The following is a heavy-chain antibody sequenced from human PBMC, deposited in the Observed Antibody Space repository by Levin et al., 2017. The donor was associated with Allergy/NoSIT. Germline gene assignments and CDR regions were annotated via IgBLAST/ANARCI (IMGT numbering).Heavy chain of an antibody. D-gene: IGHD6-19*01. J-gene: IGHJ5*02. Sequence: GGSLRLSCAASGFTVSNAWMSWVRQAPGKGLEWVGRIKSKTDGGTTDYAAPVTGRFTISRDDSKNTLSLQMNSLKTEDTALYYCMTDCWSWERGRTAVGTSTVSWGQGTLVTVSS. CDR3: MTDCWSWERGRTAVGTSTVS. CDR2: IKSKTDGGTT. V-gene: IGHV3-15*01. CDR1: GFTVSNAW.